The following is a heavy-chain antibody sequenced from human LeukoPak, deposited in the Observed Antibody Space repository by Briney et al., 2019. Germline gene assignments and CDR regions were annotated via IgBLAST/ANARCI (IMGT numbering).Heavy chain of an antibody. CDR1: GGSISSSSYY. CDR2: INHSGST. Sequence: PSETLSLTCTVSGGSISSSSYYWGWIRQPPGKGLEWIGEINHSGSTNYNPSLKSRVTISVDTSKNQFSLKLSSVTAADTAVYYCAARPGYSSGWYQYYFDYWGQGTLVTVSS. CDR3: AARPGYSSGWYQYYFDY. D-gene: IGHD6-19*01. J-gene: IGHJ4*02. V-gene: IGHV4-39*07.